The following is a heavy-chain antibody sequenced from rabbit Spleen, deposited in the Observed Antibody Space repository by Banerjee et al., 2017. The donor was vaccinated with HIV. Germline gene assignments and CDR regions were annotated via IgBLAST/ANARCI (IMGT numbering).Heavy chain of an antibody. CDR1: GFSFSDKDV. J-gene: IGHJ3*01. D-gene: IGHD8-1*01. CDR2: INAVTGKA. Sequence: QEQLVESGGGLVKPEGSLTLTCKASGFSFSDKDVMCWVRQAPGKGLEWIACINAVTGKAVYASWAKGRFTFSKTSSTTVTLQLTSLTAADTATYFCARDGAGGSYFALWGQGTLVTVS. V-gene: IGHV1S45*01. CDR3: ARDGAGGSYFAL.